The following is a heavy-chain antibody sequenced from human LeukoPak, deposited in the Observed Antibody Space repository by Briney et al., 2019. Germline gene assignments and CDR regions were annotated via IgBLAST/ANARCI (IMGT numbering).Heavy chain of an antibody. Sequence: PSETLSLTCAVSGGSISSNNWWSWVRQPPGKGLEWIGEIYHSESTNSNPSLKSRVTISVDKSKNQFSLNLSSVTAADTAVYYCTRRAGTDSNGAFDIWGQGTVVTVSS. CDR2: IYHSEST. D-gene: IGHD6-19*01. J-gene: IGHJ3*02. CDR1: GGSISSNNW. CDR3: TRRAGTDSNGAFDI. V-gene: IGHV4-4*02.